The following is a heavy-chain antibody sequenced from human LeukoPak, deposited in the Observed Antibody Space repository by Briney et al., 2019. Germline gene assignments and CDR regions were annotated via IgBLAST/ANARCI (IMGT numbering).Heavy chain of an antibody. D-gene: IGHD5-18*01. J-gene: IGHJ5*02. Sequence: GGSLRLSCAASGFTFSSYWMHWVRQAPGKGLVWVSRINSDGTTTTYADSVKGRFTISRDNAKNTLYLQMNSLRVEDTAVYYCARDPHGYWWFDPWGQGTLVTVSS. CDR1: GFTFSSYW. CDR3: ARDPHGYWWFDP. V-gene: IGHV3-74*01. CDR2: INSDGTTT.